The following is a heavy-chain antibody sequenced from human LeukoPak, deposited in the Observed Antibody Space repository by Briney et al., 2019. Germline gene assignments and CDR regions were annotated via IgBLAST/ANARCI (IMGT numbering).Heavy chain of an antibody. CDR2: INYSGST. CDR1: GGSFSSYY. CDR3: ARLIYYDSSGYLDY. D-gene: IGHD3-22*01. Sequence: PSETMSLTCAVYGGSFSSYYWSWIRQPPGKGLEWIGKINYSGSTNYNPSLKRRVTISVDMSRNQFSLKLGSETGADTAVYYCARLIYYDSSGYLDYWGQGSLVTVSS. V-gene: IGHV4-34*01. J-gene: IGHJ4*02.